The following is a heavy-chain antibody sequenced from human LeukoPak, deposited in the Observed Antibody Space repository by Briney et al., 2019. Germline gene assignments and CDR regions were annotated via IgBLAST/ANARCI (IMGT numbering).Heavy chain of an antibody. Sequence: GASVKVSCKASGYTFTSYYMHWMRQAPGQGLEWMGIINPSGGSTSYAQKFQGRVTMTRDTSTSTVYMELSSLRSEDTAVYYCARDQYGGYSYGYKWFDPWGQGTLVTVSS. CDR2: INPSGGST. V-gene: IGHV1-46*01. J-gene: IGHJ5*02. D-gene: IGHD5-18*01. CDR1: GYTFTSYY. CDR3: ARDQYGGYSYGYKWFDP.